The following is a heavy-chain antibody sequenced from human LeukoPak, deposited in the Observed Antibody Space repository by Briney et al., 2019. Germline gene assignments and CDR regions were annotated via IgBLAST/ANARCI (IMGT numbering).Heavy chain of an antibody. J-gene: IGHJ4*02. Sequence: PGGSLRLSCAASGVTLSSFAMSWARQAPGKALEWVSGISSSGSGDNTYYADSVKGRFTISRDSSKNTLFLHMNTLRAEDTAIYYCAKGSYYDSSGSFYFDYWGQGTLVTVSS. V-gene: IGHV3-23*01. CDR1: GVTLSSFA. D-gene: IGHD3-22*01. CDR3: AKGSYYDSSGSFYFDY. CDR2: ISSSGSGDNT.